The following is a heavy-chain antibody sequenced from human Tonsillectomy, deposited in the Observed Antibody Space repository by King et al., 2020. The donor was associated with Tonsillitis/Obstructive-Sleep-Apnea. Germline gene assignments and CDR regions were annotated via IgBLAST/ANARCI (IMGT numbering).Heavy chain of an antibody. V-gene: IGHV3-13*04. CDR2: IGSAGDT. Sequence: QLVQSGGGLVQPGGSLRLSCAASGFTFSSYDMHWFRQATGKGLEWVSAIGSAGDTYYPGSVKGRFTISRENAKKSWYLQMNSLRAGETAVYYCARVGADSSGWDLGAFDIWGQGTMVTVSS. CDR1: GFTFSSYD. CDR3: ARVGADSSGWDLGAFDI. J-gene: IGHJ3*02. D-gene: IGHD6-19*01.